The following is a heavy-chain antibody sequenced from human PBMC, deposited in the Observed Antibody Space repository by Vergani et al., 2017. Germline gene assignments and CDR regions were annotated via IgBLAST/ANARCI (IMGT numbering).Heavy chain of an antibody. Sequence: EVQLVESGGVVVQPGGSLRLSCAASGFTFDDYAMHWVRQAPGKGLEWVSLISWDGGSTYYADSVKGRFTISRDNSKNSLYLQMNSLRAEDTALYYCAKGGNYDSSGYYYDYWGQGTLVTVSS. CDR2: ISWDGGST. J-gene: IGHJ4*02. CDR3: AKGGNYDSSGYYYDY. CDR1: GFTFDDYA. D-gene: IGHD3-22*01. V-gene: IGHV3-43D*03.